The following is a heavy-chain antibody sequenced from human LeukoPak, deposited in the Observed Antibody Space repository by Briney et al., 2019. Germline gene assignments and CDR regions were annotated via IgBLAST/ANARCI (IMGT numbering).Heavy chain of an antibody. D-gene: IGHD6-13*01. Sequence: SETLSLTCAVYGGSFSGYYWSWIRQPPGKGLEWIGEINHSGSTNYNPSLKSRVTISVDTSKNQFSLKLSSVTAADTAVYYCARLIGSSSWYLATYFDYWGKGTLVTVSS. V-gene: IGHV4-34*01. J-gene: IGHJ4*02. CDR2: INHSGST. CDR1: GGSFSGYY. CDR3: ARLIGSSSWYLATYFDY.